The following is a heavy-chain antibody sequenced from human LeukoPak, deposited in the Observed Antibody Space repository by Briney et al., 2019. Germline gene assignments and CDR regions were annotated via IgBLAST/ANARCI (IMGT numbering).Heavy chain of an antibody. CDR3: ARDRWVAADFHYYYGMDV. V-gene: IGHV3-74*01. CDR1: GFTFSSHW. Sequence: GGSLRLSCVASGFTFSSHWMHWVRQAPGKGLVWVSRINGDGRSTNYADSVKGRFTISRDNAKNTLYLQMNSLRVEDTATYYCARDRWVAADFHYYYGMDVWGQGTTVTVSS. CDR2: INGDGRST. J-gene: IGHJ6*02. D-gene: IGHD6-25*01.